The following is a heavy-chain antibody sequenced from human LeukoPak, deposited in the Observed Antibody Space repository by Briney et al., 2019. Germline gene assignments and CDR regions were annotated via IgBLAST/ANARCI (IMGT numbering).Heavy chain of an antibody. D-gene: IGHD6-13*01. CDR3: ARQQQPGWFDP. J-gene: IGHJ5*02. CDR1: GGSISGWY. CDR2: IYGSGYT. V-gene: IGHV4-59*08. Sequence: SETLSLTCTVSGGSISGWYWSWIRQPPGKGLEWIGNIYGSGYTNYNPSLKSRVTMSIDTSKNQFSLKLSSVPAADTAVYYCARQQQPGWFDPWGQGTLVTVSS.